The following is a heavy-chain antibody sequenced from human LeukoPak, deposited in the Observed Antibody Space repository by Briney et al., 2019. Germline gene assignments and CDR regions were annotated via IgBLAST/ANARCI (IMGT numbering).Heavy chain of an antibody. V-gene: IGHV5-10-1*01. J-gene: IGHJ4*02. CDR3: ARPYDSSGYYYRF. CDR2: IDPSDSYT. CDR1: GYSFTSYW. Sequence: GESLKISCKGSGYSFTSYWISWVRQMPGKGLGWMGRIDPSDSYTNYSPSFQGHVTISADKSISTAYLQWSSLKASDTAMYYCARPYDSSGYYYRFWGQGTLVTVSS. D-gene: IGHD3-22*01.